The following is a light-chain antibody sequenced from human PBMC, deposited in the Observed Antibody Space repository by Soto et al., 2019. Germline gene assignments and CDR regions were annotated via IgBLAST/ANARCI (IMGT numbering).Light chain of an antibody. CDR3: AAWDDSLSGLVV. Sequence: QSVLTQPPSASGTPGQRVTISCSGSISNIGSNYVYWYQQLPGTALKLVIHSNNQRPSGVPDRFSGSKSGTSASLAISGLRSEDEADYYCAAWDDSLSGLVVFGGGTKLTVL. V-gene: IGLV1-47*01. CDR1: ISNIGSNY. J-gene: IGLJ2*01. CDR2: SNN.